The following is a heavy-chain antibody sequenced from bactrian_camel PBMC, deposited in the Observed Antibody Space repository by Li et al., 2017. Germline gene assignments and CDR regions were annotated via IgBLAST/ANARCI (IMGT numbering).Heavy chain of an antibody. V-gene: IGHV3-2*01. J-gene: IGHJ4*01. CDR2: MHRVSGNM. CDR1: GDTFRWYC. CDR3: AADRTFGRSCPPSRMYAY. Sequence: HVQLVESGGGSVQAGGSLRLSCAVSGDTFRWYCVAWLRQAPGKEREEVAGMHRVSGNMYYADSVKGRFTISQDTAENTVYLQMDSLKPEDTAMYYCAADRTFGRSCPPSRMYAYWGQGTQVTVS.